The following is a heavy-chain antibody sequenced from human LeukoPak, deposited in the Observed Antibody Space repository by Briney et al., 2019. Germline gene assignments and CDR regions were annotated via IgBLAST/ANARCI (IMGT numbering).Heavy chain of an antibody. CDR1: GFTFSSYS. D-gene: IGHD2-2*01. CDR2: ISSSSSYI. J-gene: IGHJ6*02. CDR3: ARDQGTYCSSTSCYGMDV. Sequence: GGSLRLSRAPSGFTFSSYSMNWVPQAPGKGLERVSSISSSSSYIYYADSVKGRFTISRDNAKNSLYLQMNSLRAEDTAVYYCARDQGTYCSSTSCYGMDVWGQGTTVTVSS. V-gene: IGHV3-21*01.